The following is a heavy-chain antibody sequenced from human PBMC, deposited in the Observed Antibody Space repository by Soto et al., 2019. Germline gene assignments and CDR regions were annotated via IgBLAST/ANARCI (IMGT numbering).Heavy chain of an antibody. V-gene: IGHV3-9*01. CDR1: GFTFDDYA. D-gene: IGHD3-22*01. Sequence: EVQLVESGGGLVQPGRSLRLSCAASGFTFDDYALHWVRQAPGKGLEWVSGISWNSGSIGYADSVKGRFTISRDNAKNSLYQQMNSLRAEDTAWYYCAKGEGSSGYCSLFDYWGQGTLVTVSS. CDR3: AKGEGSSGYCSLFDY. J-gene: IGHJ4*02. CDR2: ISWNSGSI.